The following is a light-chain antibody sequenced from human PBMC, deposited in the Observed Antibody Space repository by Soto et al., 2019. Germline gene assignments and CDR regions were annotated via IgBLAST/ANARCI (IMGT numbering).Light chain of an antibody. CDR3: IAWDDSLKGPV. Sequence: QYVLTQPPSASGTPGQRVTISCSGSSSNIGRNAVNWYQQVPGTAPKLLIYSHDQRPSGVPDRFSGSKSGTSASLAISGLQSEDEANYYCIAWDDSLKGPVFGGGTKLTVL. CDR1: SSNIGRNA. V-gene: IGLV1-44*01. CDR2: SHD. J-gene: IGLJ3*02.